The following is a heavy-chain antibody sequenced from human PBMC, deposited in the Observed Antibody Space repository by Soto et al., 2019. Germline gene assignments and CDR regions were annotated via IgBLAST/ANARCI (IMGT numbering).Heavy chain of an antibody. CDR2: ISYDGSNK. CDR1: GFTFSSYA. J-gene: IGHJ3*02. D-gene: IGHD2-15*01. CDR3: ARDMVVAATNAAGVAFDI. V-gene: IGHV3-30-3*01. Sequence: GGSLRLSCAASGFTFSSYAMHWVRQAPGKGLEWVAVISYDGSNKYYADSVKGRFTISRDNSKNTLYLQMNSLRAEDTAVYYCARDMVVAATNAAGVAFDIWGQGTMVTVSS.